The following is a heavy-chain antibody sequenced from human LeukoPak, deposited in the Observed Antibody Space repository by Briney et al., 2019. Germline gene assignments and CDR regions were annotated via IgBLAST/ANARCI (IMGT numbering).Heavy chain of an antibody. CDR1: GYTFTGHY. Sequence: ASVKVSCKASGYTFTGHYMHWVRQAPGQGLEGMGWINPKNAGTNFAQRFQGRVTMTRDTSISTLYMELSRLRADDTALYYCARTLYIAAVPGGFDYWGQGTLVTVSS. CDR3: ARTLYIAAVPGGFDY. J-gene: IGHJ4*02. CDR2: INPKNAGT. D-gene: IGHD6-13*01. V-gene: IGHV1-2*02.